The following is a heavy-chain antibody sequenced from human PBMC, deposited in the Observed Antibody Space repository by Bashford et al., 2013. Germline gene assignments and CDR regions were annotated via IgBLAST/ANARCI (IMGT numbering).Heavy chain of an antibody. Sequence: SETLSLTCAVYGGSFSGYYWSWIRQHPGKGLEWIGYIYYSGSTYYNPSLRSRVTISVDTSKNQFSLKLSSVTAADTAVYYCASYRVGTMFDPVGPGNPGHRLL. J-gene: IGHJ5*02. D-gene: IGHD2-15*01. CDR2: IYYSGST. V-gene: IGHV4-31*11. CDR1: GGSFSGYY. CDR3: ASYRVGTMFDP.